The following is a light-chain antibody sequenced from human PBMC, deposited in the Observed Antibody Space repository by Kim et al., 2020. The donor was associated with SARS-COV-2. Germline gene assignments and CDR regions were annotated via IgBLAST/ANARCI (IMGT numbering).Light chain of an antibody. CDR2: GAS. V-gene: IGKV1-27*01. Sequence: SASVGDSVTITCRASQAISTHLAGYQQKVGKVPQLLIYGASTLQPGVPSRFSSSGSGTEFTLTINNLQPEDIATYYCQKSYSAPFTFGQGTKLEI. J-gene: IGKJ2*01. CDR1: QAISTH. CDR3: QKSYSAPFT.